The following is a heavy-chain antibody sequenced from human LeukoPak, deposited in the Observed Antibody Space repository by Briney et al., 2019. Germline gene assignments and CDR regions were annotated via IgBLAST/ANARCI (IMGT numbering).Heavy chain of an antibody. D-gene: IGHD3-16*01. J-gene: IGHJ4*02. CDR2: ISYDGSNK. CDR3: TKDTPLGAIDY. V-gene: IGHV3-30*18. Sequence: GGSLRLSCAASGFTFSSYGMHWVRQAPGKGLEWVAVISYDGSNKYYADSVKGRFTISRDNSKNTLYLQMNSLRAEDTAVYYCTKDTPLGAIDYWGQGTLVTVSS. CDR1: GFTFSSYG.